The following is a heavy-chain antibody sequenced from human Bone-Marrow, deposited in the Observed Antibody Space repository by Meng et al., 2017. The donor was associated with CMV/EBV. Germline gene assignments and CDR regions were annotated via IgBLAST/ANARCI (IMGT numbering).Heavy chain of an antibody. D-gene: IGHD3-22*01. CDR2: IYSGGSST. J-gene: IGHJ4*02. CDR1: GFTFSSYA. Sequence: GGSLRLSCAASGFTFSSYAMSWVRQAPGKGLEWVSVIYSGGSSTYYADSVKGRFTISRDNSKNTLYLQMNSLRAEDTAVYYCAKKRGGYYDSSGYFDYWGQGTLVTVSS. CDR3: AKKRGGYYDSSGYFDY. V-gene: IGHV3-23*03.